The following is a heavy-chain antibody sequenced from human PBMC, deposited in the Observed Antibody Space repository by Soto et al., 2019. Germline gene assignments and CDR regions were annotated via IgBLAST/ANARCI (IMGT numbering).Heavy chain of an antibody. J-gene: IGHJ4*02. CDR2: INHSGNT. D-gene: IGHD2-15*01. CDR1: GGSFSGYY. Sequence: QVQLQQWGAGLLKPSETLSLTCAVYGGSFSGYYWSWIRQPPGKGLDRIGQINHSGNTNYNPSLKSRVTISVDPSKNQLYLKLNSVTGASTAVYCWTGGAPGDCSGTACYSGRNYWGQGTLVTVSS. CDR3: TGGAPGDCSGTACYSGRNY. V-gene: IGHV4-34*01.